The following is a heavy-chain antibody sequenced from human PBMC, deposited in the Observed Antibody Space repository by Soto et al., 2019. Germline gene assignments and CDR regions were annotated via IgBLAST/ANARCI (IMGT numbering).Heavy chain of an antibody. CDR3: AREGELWNWFDT. Sequence: GGSLRLSCAASGFTVSSNYMSWVRQAPGKGLEWVSVIYSGGSTYYADSVKGRFTISRDNSKNTLYLQMNSLRAEDTAVYYCAREGELWNWFDTWGQGTLVTVSS. CDR2: IYSGGST. V-gene: IGHV3-66*01. CDR1: GFTVSSNY. J-gene: IGHJ5*02. D-gene: IGHD3-16*01.